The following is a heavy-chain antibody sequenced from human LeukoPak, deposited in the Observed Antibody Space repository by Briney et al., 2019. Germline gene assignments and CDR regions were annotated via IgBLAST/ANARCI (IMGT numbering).Heavy chain of an antibody. J-gene: IGHJ6*03. V-gene: IGHV3-23*01. CDR3: AKDALYSSSAYYYYYYMDV. CDR1: GFTFSSYG. D-gene: IGHD6-6*01. CDR2: ISGSGGST. Sequence: GGSLRLSCAASGFTFSSYGMSWVRQGPGKGLERVSAISGSGGSTYYADSVKGRFTISRDNSKNTLYLQMNSLRAEGTAVYYCAKDALYSSSAYYYYYYMDVWGKGTTVTVSS.